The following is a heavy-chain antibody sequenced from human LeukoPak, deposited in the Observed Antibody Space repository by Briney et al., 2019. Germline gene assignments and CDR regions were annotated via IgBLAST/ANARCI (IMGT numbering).Heavy chain of an antibody. CDR3: VRDGNDGLNDWEY. Sequence: GSLRLSCEASGFIFTDYWKTWARQAPGKGLEWVANTNKDGSEKWYVDSVKGRFTISRDNAKNSLYLQMNSLKAGDTALYYCVRDGNDGLNDWEYWGQGALVTVSS. CDR1: GFIFTDYW. D-gene: IGHD1-1*01. J-gene: IGHJ1*01. V-gene: IGHV3-7*03. CDR2: TNKDGSEK.